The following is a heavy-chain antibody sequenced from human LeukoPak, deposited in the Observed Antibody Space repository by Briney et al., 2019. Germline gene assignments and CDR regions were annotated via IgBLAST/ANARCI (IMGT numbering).Heavy chain of an antibody. Sequence: PGGSLRLSCAASGFTFSSYSMNWVRQAPGKGLEWVSSISSSSSYIYYADSVKGRFTISRDNAKNSLYLQMNSLRAEDTAVYYCARRVAPDWYFDLWGRGTLVTVSS. D-gene: IGHD2-15*01. CDR2: ISSSSSYI. V-gene: IGHV3-21*01. CDR1: GFTFSSYS. J-gene: IGHJ2*01. CDR3: ARRVAPDWYFDL.